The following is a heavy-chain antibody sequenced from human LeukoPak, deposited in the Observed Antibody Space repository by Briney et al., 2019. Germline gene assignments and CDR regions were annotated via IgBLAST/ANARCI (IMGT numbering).Heavy chain of an antibody. V-gene: IGHV4-59*01. J-gene: IGHJ5*02. CDR1: GGSISSYY. CDR2: MYYSGST. CDR3: ARDGCPTTKSGCVGNWFDP. Sequence: PSETLSLTCTVSGGSISSYYWSWIRQPPGKGLEWIGYMYYSGSTNYNPSLKSRLTMSVDTSKNQFSLRLSSVTATDTAVHYCARDGCPTTKSGCVGNWFDPWGQGTLVTVSS. D-gene: IGHD1-26*01.